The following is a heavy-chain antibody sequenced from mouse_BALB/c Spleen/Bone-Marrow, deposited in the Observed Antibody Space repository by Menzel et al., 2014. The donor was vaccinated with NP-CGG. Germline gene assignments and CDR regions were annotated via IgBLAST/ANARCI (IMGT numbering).Heavy chain of an antibody. CDR1: GFTFSSFG. D-gene: IGHD2-4*01. CDR3: ASDYDYFDY. J-gene: IGHJ2*01. CDR2: ISSGSSTI. Sequence: DVQLVESGGGLVQPGGSRKLSCAASGFTFSSFGMHWVRQAPEKGLEWAAYISSGSSTIYYADTVKGRFTISRDNPKNTLFLQMTSLRSEDTAMYYCASDYDYFDYWGQGTTLTVSS. V-gene: IGHV5-17*02.